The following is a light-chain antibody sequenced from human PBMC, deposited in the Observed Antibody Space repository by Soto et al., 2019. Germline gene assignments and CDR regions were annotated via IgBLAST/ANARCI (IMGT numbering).Light chain of an antibody. Sequence: EVMMTQSPAILSVSPGERVALSFRASQSVSINLAWIQQKSGQGPRLLIIGASTRATGVPDRFSGSGSGTDFTLTISRLEPEDFAVYYCQQYGSSGTFGQGTKVDIK. CDR1: QSVSIN. CDR2: GAS. V-gene: IGKV3-20*01. CDR3: QQYGSSGT. J-gene: IGKJ1*01.